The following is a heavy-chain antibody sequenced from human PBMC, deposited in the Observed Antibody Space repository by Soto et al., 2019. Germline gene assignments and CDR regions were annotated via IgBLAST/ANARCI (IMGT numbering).Heavy chain of an antibody. D-gene: IGHD5-18*01. CDR3: AREGYGTIYYYYYYGMDV. CDR2: ISSSGSTI. CDR1: GFTFSDYY. Sequence: PGGSLRLSCAASGFTFSDYYMSWIRQAPGKGLEWVSYISSSGSTIYYADSVKGRFTISRDNAKNSLYLQMNSLRAEDTAVYYCAREGYGTIYYYYYYGMDVWGQGTTVTVSS. J-gene: IGHJ6*02. V-gene: IGHV3-11*01.